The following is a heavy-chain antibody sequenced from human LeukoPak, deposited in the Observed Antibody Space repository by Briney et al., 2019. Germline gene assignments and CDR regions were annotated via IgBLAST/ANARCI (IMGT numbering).Heavy chain of an antibody. D-gene: IGHD6-6*01. V-gene: IGHV4-4*07. J-gene: IGHJ6*03. Sequence: PSETLSLTCTVSGGSISSYYWSWIRQPAGKGLEWIGRIYTSGSTNYNPSLKSRVTMSVDTSKNQFSLKLSSVTAADTAVYYCARVEYSSSRGCYYYMDVWGKGTTVTVSS. CDR1: GGSISSYY. CDR3: ARVEYSSSRGCYYYMDV. CDR2: IYTSGST.